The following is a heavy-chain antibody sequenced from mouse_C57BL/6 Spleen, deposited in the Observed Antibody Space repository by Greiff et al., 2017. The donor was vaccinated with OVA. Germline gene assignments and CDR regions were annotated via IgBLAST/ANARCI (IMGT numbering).Heavy chain of an antibody. CDR3: ARSEWGDY. CDR2: INPNNGGT. CDR1: GYTFTDYY. Sequence: VQLQQSGPELVKPGASVKISCKASGYTFTDYYMNWVKQSHGKSLEWIGDINPNNGGTSYNQKFKGKATLTVDKSYSTAYMDLRSLTSEESAVYYCARSEWGDYWGQGTTLTVSS. V-gene: IGHV1-26*01. J-gene: IGHJ2*01. D-gene: IGHD1-3*01.